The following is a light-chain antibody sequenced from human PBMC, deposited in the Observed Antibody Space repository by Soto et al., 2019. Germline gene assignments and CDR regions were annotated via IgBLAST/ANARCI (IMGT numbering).Light chain of an antibody. Sequence: DIVMTQSPDSLAVSLGERATFNCKSSPNILDMAKNTNYLAWYQQKSGQPPKLLIYWAFLREPGVPDRFTGSGSGTDFTPTISTLQAEDVEVSYRQQYFPSPWPFGQGTKVDIK. CDR1: PNILDMAKNTNY. CDR2: WAF. CDR3: QQYFPSPWP. V-gene: IGKV4-1*01. J-gene: IGKJ1*01.